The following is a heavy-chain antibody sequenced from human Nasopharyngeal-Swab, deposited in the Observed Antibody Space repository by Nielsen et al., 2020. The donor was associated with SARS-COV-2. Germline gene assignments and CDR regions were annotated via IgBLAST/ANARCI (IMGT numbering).Heavy chain of an antibody. J-gene: IGHJ3*02. CDR1: GHTFTGYY. D-gene: IGHD1-26*01. V-gene: IGHV1-2*06. CDR3: ARSGSYSDAFDI. CDR2: INPNSGGT. Sequence: ASVKVSCKASGHTFTGYYMHWVRQAPGQGLEWMGRINPNSGGTNYAQKFQGRVTMTRDTSISTAYMELSRLRSDDTAVYYCARSGSYSDAFDIWGQGTMVTVSS.